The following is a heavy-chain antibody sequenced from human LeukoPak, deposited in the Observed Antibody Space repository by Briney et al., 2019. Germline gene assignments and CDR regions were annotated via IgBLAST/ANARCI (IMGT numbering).Heavy chain of an antibody. Sequence: PSETLSLTCTVSGGSISSSSYYWGWIRRPPGKELEWIGSIYYSGSTYYNPSLKSRVTISVDTSKNQFSLKLSSVTAADTAVYYCAREPLVVSYFDYWGQGTLVTVSS. V-gene: IGHV4-39*07. J-gene: IGHJ4*02. CDR2: IYYSGST. CDR1: GGSISSSSYY. CDR3: AREPLVVSYFDY. D-gene: IGHD3-22*01.